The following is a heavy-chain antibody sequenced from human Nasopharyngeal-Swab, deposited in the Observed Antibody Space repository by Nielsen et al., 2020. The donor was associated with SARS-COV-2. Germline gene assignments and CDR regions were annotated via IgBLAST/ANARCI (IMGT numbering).Heavy chain of an antibody. CDR3: ARGGSYLTGPADY. J-gene: IGHJ4*02. CDR2: ISAYNGNT. D-gene: IGHD1-26*01. V-gene: IGHV1-18*01. Sequence: WVRQAPGQGFEWMGWISAYNGNTNYAQKLQGRVTMTTDTSTSTAYMELRSLRSDDTAVYYCARGGSYLTGPADYWGQGTLVPSPQ.